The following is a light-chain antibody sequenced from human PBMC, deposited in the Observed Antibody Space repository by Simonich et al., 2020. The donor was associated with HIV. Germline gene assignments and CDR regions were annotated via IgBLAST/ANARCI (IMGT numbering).Light chain of an antibody. CDR2: RNN. Sequence: QSVLTQPPSASGTPGQRVTISCSGSSSNIGSNTVNWSQQLPGTAPKLLIYRNNRRPSGVPDLFSGSKSGTSASLAISGLQYEDEADYYCAAWDDSLNGVVFGGGTKLTVL. CDR1: SSNIGSNT. J-gene: IGLJ2*01. CDR3: AAWDDSLNGVV. V-gene: IGLV1-44*01.